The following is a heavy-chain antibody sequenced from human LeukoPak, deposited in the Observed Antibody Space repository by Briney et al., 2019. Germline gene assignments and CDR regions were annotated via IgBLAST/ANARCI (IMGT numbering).Heavy chain of an antibody. CDR2: TYYRSKWYN. D-gene: IGHD3-16*01. Sequence: SQTLSLTCVISGDSVSTYSAWNWIRQSPSRGLEWLGRTYYRSKWYNDYAVSVKSRITINPDTSKNQFSLQLNSVTPEDTAVYYCARTNPFGYVYMDVWGKGTTVTVSS. CDR1: GDSVSTYSA. V-gene: IGHV6-1*01. J-gene: IGHJ6*03. CDR3: ARTNPFGYVYMDV.